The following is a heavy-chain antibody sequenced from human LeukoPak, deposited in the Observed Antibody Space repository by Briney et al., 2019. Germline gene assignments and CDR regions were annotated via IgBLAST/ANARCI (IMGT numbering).Heavy chain of an antibody. V-gene: IGHV4-39*01. J-gene: IGHJ4*02. D-gene: IGHD3-3*01. CDR2: IYYSGST. CDR3: ARRSGTIAHPYYDFWSGYAIDY. CDR1: GGSISSSSYY. Sequence: SETLSLTCTVSGGSISSSSYYWGWIRQPPGKGLEWIGSIYYSGSTYYNPSLKSRVTISVDTSKNQFSLKLSSVTAADTAVYYCARRSGTIAHPYYDFWSGYAIDYWGQGTLVTVSS.